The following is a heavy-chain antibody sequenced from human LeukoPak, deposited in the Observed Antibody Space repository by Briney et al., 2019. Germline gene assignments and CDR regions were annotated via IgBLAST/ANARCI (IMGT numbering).Heavy chain of an antibody. CDR2: IWYDGSNK. CDR3: ARDVADIDY. CDR1: GFTFSSTT. J-gene: IGHJ4*02. Sequence: GGSLRLSCVASGFTFSSTTMHWVRQAPGKGLEWVAVIWYDGSNKYYADSVKGRFTISRDNSKNTLYLQMNSLRAEDTAVYYCARDVADIDYWGQGTLVTVSS. D-gene: IGHD6-13*01. V-gene: IGHV3-33*08.